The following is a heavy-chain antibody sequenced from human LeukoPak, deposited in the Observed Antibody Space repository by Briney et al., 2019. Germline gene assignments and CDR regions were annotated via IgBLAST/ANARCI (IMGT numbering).Heavy chain of an antibody. CDR1: GFTFSSYG. V-gene: IGHV3-23*01. Sequence: GGTLRLSCAASGFTFSSYGMSWVRQAPGKGLEWVSAISGDGVSTYYADSAKGRFTISRDNSKNTLYLQVNSLRAEDTAVYYCATKGPYSSSLDYWGQGTLVTVSS. D-gene: IGHD6-6*01. CDR3: ATKGPYSSSLDY. J-gene: IGHJ4*02. CDR2: ISGDGVST.